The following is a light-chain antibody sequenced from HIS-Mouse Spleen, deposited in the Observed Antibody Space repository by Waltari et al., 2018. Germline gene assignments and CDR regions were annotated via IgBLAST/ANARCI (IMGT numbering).Light chain of an antibody. CDR1: SRAVGGSNS. J-gene: IGLJ2*01. CDR2: EVS. Sequence: QSALTQPPSASGSPGQSVPISCTGPSRAVGGSNSAPWYQQHPGKAPKPMIYEVSKRPSGVPDRFSGSKSGTSASLAISGLQSEDEADYYCAAWDDSLNGVVFGGGTKLTVL. CDR3: AAWDDSLNGVV. V-gene: IGLV2-8*01.